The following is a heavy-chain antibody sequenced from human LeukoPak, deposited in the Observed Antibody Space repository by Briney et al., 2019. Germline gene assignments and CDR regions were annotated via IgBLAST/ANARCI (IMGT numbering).Heavy chain of an antibody. CDR2: ISGSGDST. CDR3: AKGDIVYYDYYFDY. V-gene: IGHV3-23*01. D-gene: IGHD2-15*01. CDR1: GFTFSSYA. J-gene: IGHJ4*02. Sequence: GGSLRLSCAASGFTFSSYAMSWVRQAPGKGLEWVSSISGSGDSTYYADSVKGRFTISRDNSKNTLYLQMNSLRAENTAVYYCAKGDIVYYDYYFDYWGQGTLVTVSS.